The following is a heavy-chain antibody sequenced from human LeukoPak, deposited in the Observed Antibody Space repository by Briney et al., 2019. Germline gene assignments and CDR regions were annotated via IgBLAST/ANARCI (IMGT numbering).Heavy chain of an antibody. CDR3: ARGQYCTNGVCPPSN. J-gene: IGHJ4*02. CDR2: ISYDGSNK. CDR1: GFSFNTYP. D-gene: IGHD2-8*01. V-gene: IGHV3-30*10. Sequence: GGSLRLSCAASGFSFNTYPMHWVRQAPGKGLQWVAIISYDGSNKYYTDSVKGRFTISRDNSKNTLYLQMNSLRVDDTALYFCARGQYCTNGVCPPSNWGQGSLVTVSS.